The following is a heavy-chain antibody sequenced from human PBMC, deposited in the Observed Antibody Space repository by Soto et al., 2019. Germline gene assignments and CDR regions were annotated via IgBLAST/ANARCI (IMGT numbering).Heavy chain of an antibody. D-gene: IGHD5-12*01. CDR3: ERDRRDGYHTFNF. CDR1: GYTFTSYE. CDR2: ISPSDGST. V-gene: IGHV1-46*01. J-gene: IGHJ4*02. Sequence: ASVKVSCKASGYTFTSYEMYWVRQAPGQGLEWMGIISPSDGSTTYAQKFQGRVTMTRDTSTSTVYMELSSLRSEDTAVYYCERDRRDGYHTFNFWGQGTLVTVS.